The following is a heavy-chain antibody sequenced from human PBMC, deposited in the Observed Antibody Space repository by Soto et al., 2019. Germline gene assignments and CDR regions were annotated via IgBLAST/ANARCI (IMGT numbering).Heavy chain of an antibody. V-gene: IGHV5-10-1*01. D-gene: IGHD2-15*01. CDR3: ARRGYCSGGSCYSEYYYGMDV. CDR2: IDPSDSYT. Sequence: GESLKISCKGSGYSFTSYWISWVRQMPGKGLEWMGRIDPSDSYTNYSPSFQGHVTISADKSISTAYLQWSSLKASDTAMYYRARRGYCSGGSCYSEYYYGMDVWGQGTKVPVSS. CDR1: GYSFTSYW. J-gene: IGHJ6*02.